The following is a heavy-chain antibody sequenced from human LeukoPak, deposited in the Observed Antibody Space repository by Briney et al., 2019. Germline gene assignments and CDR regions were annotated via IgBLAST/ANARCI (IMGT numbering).Heavy chain of an antibody. CDR2: VGGSGRYS. CDR3: AKGGLSRNDAFDI. V-gene: IGHV3-23*01. D-gene: IGHD3-10*01. Sequence: GVSLTLSCAASGFTFSNYVMVWVRPAPGKGLVGVLGVGGSGRYSHSADSVKGRFNISRDKSKNTLYLKMNSLRVEDTALYSCAKGGLSRNDAFDIWGQGTMVTVSS. CDR1: GFTFSNYV. J-gene: IGHJ3*02.